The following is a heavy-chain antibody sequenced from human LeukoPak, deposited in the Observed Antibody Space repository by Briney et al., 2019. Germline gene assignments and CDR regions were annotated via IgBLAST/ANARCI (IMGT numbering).Heavy chain of an antibody. CDR3: ARAFQGAAVDY. D-gene: IGHD3-16*01. CDR1: GGSISGYY. J-gene: IGHJ4*02. Sequence: SETLSLTCTVSGGSISGYYWSWIRQPPGKGLEWIGYIHFSGSTNYNPSLKSRVTISVDTSKNQFSLKLSSVTAADTAVYYCARAFQGAAVDYWGQGTLVTVSS. CDR2: IHFSGST. V-gene: IGHV4-59*01.